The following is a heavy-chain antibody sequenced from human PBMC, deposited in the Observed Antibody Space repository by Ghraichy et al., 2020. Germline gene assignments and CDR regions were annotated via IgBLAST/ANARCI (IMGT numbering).Heavy chain of an antibody. CDR2: IYHSGST. CDR1: AGSISTYY. CDR3: ARVVGVTLVWAFDI. J-gene: IGHJ3*02. Sequence: SETLSLTCTVSAGSISTYYWSWIRQPPGEGLEWIGYIYHSGSTKYNPSLKSRVTISVDTPKNQFSLKLSSVTAADTAVYYCARVVGVTLVWAFDIWGQGTMVTVSS. V-gene: IGHV4-59*01. D-gene: IGHD1-26*01.